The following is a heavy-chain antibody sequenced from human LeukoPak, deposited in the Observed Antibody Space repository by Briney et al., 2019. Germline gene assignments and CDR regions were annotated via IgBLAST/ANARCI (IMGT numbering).Heavy chain of an antibody. J-gene: IGHJ4*02. V-gene: IGHV3-23*01. D-gene: IGHD6-19*01. CDR2: ISGSGGST. CDR3: AKYTAYSTGWPSY. Sequence: GGSLRLSCAASGFTFNTYAMSWVRQAPGKRLEWVSTISGSGGSTYYADSVKGRFTISRDNSKNTLYLQMNSLRAEDTAVYYCAKYTAYSTGWPSYWGQGTLVTVS. CDR1: GFTFNTYA.